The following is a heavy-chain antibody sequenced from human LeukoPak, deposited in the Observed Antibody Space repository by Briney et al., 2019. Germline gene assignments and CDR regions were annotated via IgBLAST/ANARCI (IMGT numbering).Heavy chain of an antibody. CDR3: ARAPMVRGYYDFDY. CDR1: GGSISSYY. V-gene: IGHV4-59*01. D-gene: IGHD3-10*01. Sequence: SPSETLSLTCTVSGGSISSYYWSWIRQPPGKGLEWIGYIYYSGSTNYNPSLKSRVAISVDTSKNQFSLKLSSVTAADTAVYYCARAPMVRGYYDFDYWGQGTLVTVSS. J-gene: IGHJ4*02. CDR2: IYYSGST.